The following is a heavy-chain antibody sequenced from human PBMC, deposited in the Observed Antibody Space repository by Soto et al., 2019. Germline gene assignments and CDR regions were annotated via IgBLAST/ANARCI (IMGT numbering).Heavy chain of an antibody. CDR2: VKSKTDGGTI. Sequence: EVQLVESGGGLVKPGGSLRLSCAASGFTFSNAWMTWVRQAPGKGLEWVGRVKSKTDGGTIDYAAPVKDRFTISRDDSKHTLYLQTNSLKTEDTTVYYCVGTYSGSSMRFDYWGQGTLVTVSS. V-gene: IGHV3-15*01. CDR1: GFTFSNAW. D-gene: IGHD5-12*01. J-gene: IGHJ4*02. CDR3: VGTYSGSSMRFDY.